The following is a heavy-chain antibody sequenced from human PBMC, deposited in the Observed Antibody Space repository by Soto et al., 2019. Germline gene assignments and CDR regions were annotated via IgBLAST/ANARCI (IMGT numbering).Heavy chain of an antibody. CDR1: GFTFSYYG. Sequence: PGGSLRLSCAASGFTFSYYGLHWVRHAPGKGLEWVAGISYDGSNRYYGDSVKGRFSISRDNPNNTLYLQMNSLRDEDTAVYYCAKGGRIPTSSVDYWGQGTLVTGSS. V-gene: IGHV3-30*18. D-gene: IGHD2-2*01. J-gene: IGHJ4*02. CDR2: ISYDGSNR. CDR3: AKGGRIPTSSVDY.